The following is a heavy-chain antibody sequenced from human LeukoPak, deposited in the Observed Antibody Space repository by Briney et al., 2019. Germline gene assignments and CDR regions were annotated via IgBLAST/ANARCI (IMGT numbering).Heavy chain of an antibody. CDR3: ARADRRGSYRNYFDY. CDR1: GFTFSSYS. J-gene: IGHJ4*02. D-gene: IGHD1-26*01. V-gene: IGHV3-21*01. CDR2: ISSSSSYI. Sequence: GGSLRLSCAASGFTFSSYSMNWVRQAPGKGLEWVSSISSSSSYIYYADSVKGRFTISRDNAKNSLYLQMNSLRAEDTAVYYCARADRRGSYRNYFDYWGQGTLVTVSS.